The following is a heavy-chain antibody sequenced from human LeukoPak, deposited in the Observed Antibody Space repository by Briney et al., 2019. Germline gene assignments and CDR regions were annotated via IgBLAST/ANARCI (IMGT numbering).Heavy chain of an antibody. J-gene: IGHJ4*02. Sequence: GGSLRLSCGASGFTFSDYYMSWIRQAPGKELERVSYISSSGSTIYYADSVKGRFTISRDDAKNSLYLQMNSLRAEDTAVYYWAGEVRDCSGGSCYHTDDYWGQGTLVTVSS. CDR1: GFTFSDYY. CDR2: ISSSGSTI. D-gene: IGHD2-15*01. CDR3: AGEVRDCSGGSCYHTDDY. V-gene: IGHV3-11*04.